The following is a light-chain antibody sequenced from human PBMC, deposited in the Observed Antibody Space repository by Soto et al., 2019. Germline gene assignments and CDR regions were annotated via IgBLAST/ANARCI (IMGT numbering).Light chain of an antibody. CDR2: DVS. CDR3: SSYTSGTTFV. CDR1: SSDVGGYNY. Sequence: QSALTQPASVSGSPGQSITISCTGTSSDVGGYNYVSWYQQEPGKALKLMICDVSNRPSGVSNRFSGSKSGNTASLTISGLQAEDEADYYCSSYTSGTTFVFGTGTKLTVL. V-gene: IGLV2-14*01. J-gene: IGLJ1*01.